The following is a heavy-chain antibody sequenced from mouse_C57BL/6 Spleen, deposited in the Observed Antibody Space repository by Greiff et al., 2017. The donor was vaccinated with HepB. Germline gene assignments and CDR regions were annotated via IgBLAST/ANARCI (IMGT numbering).Heavy chain of an antibody. V-gene: IGHV1-55*01. Sequence: QVHVKQPGAELVKPGASVKMSCKASGYTFTSYWITWVKQRPGQGLEWIGDIYPGSGSTNYNEKFKSKATLTVDTSSSTAYMQLSSLTSEDSAVYYCARETTGNWGQGTLVTVSA. CDR1: GYTFTSYW. CDR3: ARETTGN. CDR2: IYPGSGST. D-gene: IGHD1-1*01. J-gene: IGHJ3*01.